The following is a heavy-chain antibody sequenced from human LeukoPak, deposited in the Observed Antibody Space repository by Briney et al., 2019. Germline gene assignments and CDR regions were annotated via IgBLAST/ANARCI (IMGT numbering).Heavy chain of an antibody. D-gene: IGHD3-22*01. J-gene: IGHJ4*02. Sequence: GRSLRLSCAASGFTFSNYGMHWVRQAPGKGLEWVALISYDGSNKYYVDSVKGRFTISRDNSQNTLYLQMDSLRAEDTAVYYCATHYYDSSGYYSPDSWGQGTLVTVSS. CDR3: ATHYYDSSGYYSPDS. V-gene: IGHV3-30*19. CDR2: ISYDGSNK. CDR1: GFTFSNYG.